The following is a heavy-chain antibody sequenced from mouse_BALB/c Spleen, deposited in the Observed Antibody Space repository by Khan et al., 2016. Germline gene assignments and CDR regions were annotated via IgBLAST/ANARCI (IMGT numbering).Heavy chain of an antibody. CDR2: ILPGSDRT. CDR3: ARAWYSMDY. V-gene: IGHV1-9*01. CDR1: GYTFSNYW. Sequence: QMQLKESGPELMKPGASVKISCKATGYTFSNYWIEWVKQRPGHGLEWIGEILPGSDRTNYNETFKGKATFTADTSSNTAYMQLSSLTSEDTAVYYCARAWYSMDYWGQGTSVTVSS. J-gene: IGHJ4*01.